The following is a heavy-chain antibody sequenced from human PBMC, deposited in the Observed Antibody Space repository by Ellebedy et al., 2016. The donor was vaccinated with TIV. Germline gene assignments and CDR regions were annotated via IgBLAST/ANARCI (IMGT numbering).Heavy chain of an antibody. CDR1: GFTFSAFA. CDR3: AKDQVAGDGRWVFDS. D-gene: IGHD5-24*01. CDR2: MHGSGRGI. Sequence: PGGSLRLSCEASGFTFSAFAMGWVRQTPGKGLEWVSGMHGSGRGISYSESVKGRFIISRDNSKNILYLQMNGLRAEDTAIYYCAKDQVAGDGRWVFDSWGQGTVVTVSS. J-gene: IGHJ3*01. V-gene: IGHV3-23*01.